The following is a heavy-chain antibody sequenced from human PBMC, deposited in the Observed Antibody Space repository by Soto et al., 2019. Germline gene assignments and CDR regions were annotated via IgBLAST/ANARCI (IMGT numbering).Heavy chain of an antibody. J-gene: IGHJ5*02. CDR2: ISGSGAST. D-gene: IGHD3-3*01. CDR1: GFAFRSYA. CDR3: ARDGYPDLLSGYYANETFVP. V-gene: IGHV3-23*01. Sequence: GGSLRLSCATSGFAFRSYALSWVRQAPGKGLEWVSTISGSGASTYYSDSVKGRFTISRDSSKNTVDLQMNRLRAEDTAVYYCARDGYPDLLSGYYANETFVPWGQGTQVTVSS.